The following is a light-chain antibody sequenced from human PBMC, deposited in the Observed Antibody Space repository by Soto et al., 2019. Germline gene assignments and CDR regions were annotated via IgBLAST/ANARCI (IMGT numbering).Light chain of an antibody. CDR2: EAS. CDR1: QSVSSC. V-gene: IGKV3-11*01. J-gene: IGKJ4*01. Sequence: EIVLTQSPATLSLSPGERVTLSCRASQSVSSCLAWYQQKPGQAPRLLIYEASNRASGIPARFSGSGSGTDFTLTISSLEPEDFAVYYCQQSSTWPLTFGGGTKVEIK. CDR3: QQSSTWPLT.